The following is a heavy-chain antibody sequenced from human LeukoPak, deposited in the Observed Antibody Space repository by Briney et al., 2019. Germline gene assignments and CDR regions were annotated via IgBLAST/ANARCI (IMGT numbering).Heavy chain of an antibody. Sequence: SVKVSCKVSGGTFSSYAMSWVRQAPGQGLEWMGGIIPIFGTANYAQKFQGRVTITADESTSTAYMELSSLRSEDTAVYYCARGSGYSSGWYGLDFDYWGQGTLVTVSS. V-gene: IGHV1-69*13. CDR2: IIPIFGTA. D-gene: IGHD6-19*01. CDR3: ARGSGYSSGWYGLDFDY. J-gene: IGHJ4*02. CDR1: GGTFSSYA.